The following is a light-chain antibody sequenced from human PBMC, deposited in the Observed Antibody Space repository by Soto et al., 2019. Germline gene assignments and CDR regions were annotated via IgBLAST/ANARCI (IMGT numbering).Light chain of an antibody. Sequence: ETVLTQSPGTLSLSPGERATLSCRASQSVSSDYFAWYQQKPGQAPRLLIYGASSRATGIPDRFSGSGSGTDFTLSISRLEPEDVAVYYCQQYGSSPYTFGQGTKLEIK. J-gene: IGKJ2*01. CDR1: QSVSSDY. V-gene: IGKV3-20*01. CDR2: GAS. CDR3: QQYGSSPYT.